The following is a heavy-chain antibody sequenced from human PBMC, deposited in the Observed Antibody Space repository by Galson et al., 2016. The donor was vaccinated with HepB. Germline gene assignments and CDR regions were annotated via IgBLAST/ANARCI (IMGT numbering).Heavy chain of an antibody. CDR1: GFTFSTYW. D-gene: IGHD5-24*01. CDR2: IKQDGGAK. CDR3: AAGAGWVEDC. V-gene: IGHV3-7*05. J-gene: IGHJ4*02. Sequence: SLRLSCAASGFTFSTYWMTWVRQAPGKGLEWVANIKQDGGAKYYVDSVKGRFTNPRDNAKNSLYLQMNTLRAEDTAVYYCAAGAGWVEDCWGQGTLVIVSS.